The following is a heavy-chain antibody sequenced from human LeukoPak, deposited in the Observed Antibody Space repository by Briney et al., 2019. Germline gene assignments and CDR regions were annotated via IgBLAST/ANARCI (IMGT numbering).Heavy chain of an antibody. CDR2: ISSSGST. CDR1: GDSISSGDYY. J-gene: IGHJ4*02. Sequence: SETLSLTCTVSGDSISSGDYYWSWIRQPAGKGLEWIGRISSSGSTNYNPSLKSRVTISVDTSKNQFSLKLSSVTAADTAVYYCARARYHTEMTYFRTVYYFDYWGQGTLVTVSS. V-gene: IGHV4-61*02. CDR3: ARARYHTEMTYFRTVYYFDY. D-gene: IGHD2-8*01.